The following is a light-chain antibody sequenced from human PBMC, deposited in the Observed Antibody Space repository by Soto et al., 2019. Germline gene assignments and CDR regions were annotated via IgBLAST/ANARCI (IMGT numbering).Light chain of an antibody. Sequence: EIVMTQSPATLSVSPGERATLSCRASQSVSSNLAWYQQKPGQAPRLLIYGASTRATGIPARFSGSGSGTEFTLTISSLQSEDFAVYHCQQYYDWPRTFGQGTKV. V-gene: IGKV3-15*01. J-gene: IGKJ1*01. CDR2: GAS. CDR3: QQYYDWPRT. CDR1: QSVSSN.